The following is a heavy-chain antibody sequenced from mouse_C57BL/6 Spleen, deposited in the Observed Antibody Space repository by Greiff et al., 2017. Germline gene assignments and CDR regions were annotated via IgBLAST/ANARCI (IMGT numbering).Heavy chain of an antibody. CDR1: GFTFSDYG. J-gene: IGHJ4*01. D-gene: IGHD2-14*01. CDR3: ARPHYRYYYAMDY. Sequence: EVKLVESGGGLVKPGGSLKLSCAASGFTFSDYGMHWVRQAPEKGLEWVAYISSGSSTIYYADTVKGRFTISRDNAKNTLFLQMTSLRSEDTAMYYCARPHYRYYYAMDYWGQGTSVTVSS. V-gene: IGHV5-17*01. CDR2: ISSGSSTI.